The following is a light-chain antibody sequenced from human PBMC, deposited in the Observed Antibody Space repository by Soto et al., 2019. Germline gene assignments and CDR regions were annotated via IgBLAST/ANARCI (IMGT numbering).Light chain of an antibody. CDR2: RAS. J-gene: IGKJ1*01. V-gene: IGKV1-5*03. CDR1: QSISTW. CDR3: QQYDDYPWT. Sequence: DIPMTQSPSSLSPSVGGRGTITCRASQSISTWLAWFQQKPGKAPKLLIYRASSLESGAPSRFSGTGSGTEFTLTISSLQPDDFATYYCQQYDDYPWTFGQGTNVDIK.